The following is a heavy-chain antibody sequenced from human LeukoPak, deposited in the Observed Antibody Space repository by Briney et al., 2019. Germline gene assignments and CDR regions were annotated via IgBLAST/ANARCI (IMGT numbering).Heavy chain of an antibody. J-gene: IGHJ4*02. CDR1: GFTFISYS. D-gene: IGHD4-23*01. CDR3: ATSDGGSFDY. Sequence: GGSLRLSCAASGFTFISYSMNWVRQAPGKGLEWVSVIYSGGSTYYADSVQGRFTISRDNSKNTLYLQMNSLRAEDTAVYYCATSDGGSFDYWGQGTLVTVSS. V-gene: IGHV3-53*01. CDR2: IYSGGST.